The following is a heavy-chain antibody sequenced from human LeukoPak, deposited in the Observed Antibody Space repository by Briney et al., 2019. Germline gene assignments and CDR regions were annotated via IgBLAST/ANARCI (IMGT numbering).Heavy chain of an antibody. Sequence: GGSLRLSCAASGFTFSSYGMHWVRQAPGKGLEWVAVIWYDGSNKYYADSVKGRFTISRDNSKNTLYLQMNSLRAEDTAVYYCAKGWDSGPHFDSWGQGTLVTVSS. J-gene: IGHJ4*02. D-gene: IGHD1-26*01. CDR2: IWYDGSNK. CDR1: GFTFSSYG. V-gene: IGHV3-33*06. CDR3: AKGWDSGPHFDS.